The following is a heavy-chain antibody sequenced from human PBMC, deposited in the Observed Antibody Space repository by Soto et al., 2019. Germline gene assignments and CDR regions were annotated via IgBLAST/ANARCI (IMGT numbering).Heavy chain of an antibody. D-gene: IGHD1-1*01. V-gene: IGHV4-4*02. CDR1: GDSINSNYC. J-gene: IGHJ4*02. Sequence: SETLSLTCTVSGDSINSNYCWTWVRQPPGKGLEWIAEIYYSGGTSYNPSLKSRVTISMDKSKNQFSLNLTSVTAADTAMYYCARDTGGGRGYWGQGTLVTVSS. CDR2: IYYSGGT. CDR3: ARDTGGGRGY.